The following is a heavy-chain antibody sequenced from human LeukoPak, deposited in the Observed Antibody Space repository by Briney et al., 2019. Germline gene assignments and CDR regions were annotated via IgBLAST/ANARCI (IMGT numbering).Heavy chain of an antibody. D-gene: IGHD6-19*01. V-gene: IGHV4-39*01. Sequence: SETLSLTCTVSGGSISSSSYYWGWIRQPPGKGLEWIGSIYYSGSTYCNPSLKSRVTISVDTSKNQFSLKLTSVTAADTAVYYCARPTSSGWTPFGNWGQGTLVTVSS. CDR2: IYYSGST. CDR3: ARPTSSGWTPFGN. CDR1: GGSISSSSYY. J-gene: IGHJ4*02.